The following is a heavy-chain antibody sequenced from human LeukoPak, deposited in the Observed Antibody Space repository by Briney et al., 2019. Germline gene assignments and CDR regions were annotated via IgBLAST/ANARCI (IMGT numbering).Heavy chain of an antibody. CDR3: AGSGGSYLVRTLPTYDY. V-gene: IGHV4-38-2*02. D-gene: IGHD3-16*02. Sequence: SETLSLTCTVSGYSISSGYYWGWIRQPAGKGLEWIGRIYTSGSTNYNPSLKSRVTISVDTSKNQFSLKLSSVTAADTAVYYCAGSGGSYLVRTLPTYDYWGQGTLVTVSS. J-gene: IGHJ4*02. CDR1: GYSISSGYY. CDR2: IYTSGST.